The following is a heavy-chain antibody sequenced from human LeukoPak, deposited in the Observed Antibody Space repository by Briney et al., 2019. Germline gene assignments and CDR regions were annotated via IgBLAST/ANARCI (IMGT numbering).Heavy chain of an antibody. J-gene: IGHJ4*02. CDR2: ISSSSSYI. CDR1: GFTFSSYS. V-gene: IGHV3-21*01. D-gene: IGHD2-8*01. CDR3: ARDKTLRSNQPNFDY. Sequence: AGGSLRLSCAASGFTFSSYSMNWVRQAPGKGLEWVSSISSSSSYIYYADSVKGRFTISRDNAKNSLYLQMNSLRAEDTAVYYCARDKTLRSNQPNFDYWGQGSLVTVSS.